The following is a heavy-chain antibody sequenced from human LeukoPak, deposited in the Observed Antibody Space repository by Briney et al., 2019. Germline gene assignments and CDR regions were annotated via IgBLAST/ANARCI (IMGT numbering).Heavy chain of an antibody. J-gene: IGHJ6*02. CDR1: GFTFSNYW. V-gene: IGHV3-7*03. CDR2: INRDGSER. Sequence: GGSLRLSCAASGFTFSNYWMTWVRQAPGKGLEWVANINRDGSERYYVDSVKGRFSISRDDAKSSLYLQMNSLRAEDTAVYYCARRNAMDVWGQGTTVIVFS. CDR3: ARRNAMDV.